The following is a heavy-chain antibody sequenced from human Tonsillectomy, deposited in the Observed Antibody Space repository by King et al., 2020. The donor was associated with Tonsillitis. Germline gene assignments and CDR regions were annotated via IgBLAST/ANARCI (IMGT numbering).Heavy chain of an antibody. V-gene: IGHV3-30*02. CDR2: IRYDGSNK. CDR3: AKDGLCVRGVTNYFDY. J-gene: IGHJ4*02. Sequence: VQLVESGGGVVQPGGSLRLSCAASGFTFSSYGMHWVRQAPGKGLEWVAFIRYDGSNKYYADSVKGRFTISRDNSKNTLYLQMNSLRAEDTAVYYCAKDGLCVRGVTNYFDYWGQGTLVTVSS. CDR1: GFTFSSYG. D-gene: IGHD3-10*02.